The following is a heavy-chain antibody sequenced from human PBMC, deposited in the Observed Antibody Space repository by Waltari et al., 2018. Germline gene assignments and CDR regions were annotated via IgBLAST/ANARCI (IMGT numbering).Heavy chain of an antibody. V-gene: IGHV4-39*01. CDR3: ARQEAAVSKWFDP. D-gene: IGHD2-15*01. CDR2: ISYGGTT. J-gene: IGHJ5*02. Sequence: QLQLQESGPGLVKPSETLSLTCSVPGGSMNDTYLYWGWIRLPPGRELEWIGSISYGGTTYYNPSLESRVTILVDTYKNQFSLKVRSVTAADTAIYFCARQEAAVSKWFDPWGQGILVTVSS. CDR1: GGSMNDTYLY.